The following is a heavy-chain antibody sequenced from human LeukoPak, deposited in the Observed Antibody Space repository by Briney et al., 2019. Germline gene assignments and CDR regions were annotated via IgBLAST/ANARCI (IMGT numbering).Heavy chain of an antibody. J-gene: IGHJ4*02. D-gene: IGHD6-19*01. Sequence: GGSLRLSCAASGFTFSSYTMNWVRQAPGKGLQWVSSISSGSRYIFYADSLKGRFTISRDNAKNSLYLQMTSLRAEDTAVYYCARDHGTVAGRWVTDSDYWGQGTLATVSS. V-gene: IGHV3-21*01. CDR2: ISSGSRYI. CDR3: ARDHGTVAGRWVTDSDY. CDR1: GFTFSSYT.